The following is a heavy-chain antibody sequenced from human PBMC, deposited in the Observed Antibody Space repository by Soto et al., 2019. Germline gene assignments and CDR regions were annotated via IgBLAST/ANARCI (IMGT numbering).Heavy chain of an antibody. V-gene: IGHV1-46*01. D-gene: IGHD2-21*02. Sequence: QVQLMQSVAEVKKPGASVKVSCKASGDTFTDYYIHWVRQAPGQGLEWMGTVNPSGGHTTYAQHFLGRLTMTRDTSPSTLYMELTTLTSDDTAVYYCARGGHVVVVTAALDYWGQGTLVTVSS. CDR2: VNPSGGHT. CDR3: ARGGHVVVVTAALDY. CDR1: GDTFTDYY. J-gene: IGHJ4*02.